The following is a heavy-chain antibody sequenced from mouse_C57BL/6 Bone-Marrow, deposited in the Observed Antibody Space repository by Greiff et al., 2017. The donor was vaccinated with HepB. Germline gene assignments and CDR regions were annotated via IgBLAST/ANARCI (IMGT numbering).Heavy chain of an antibody. J-gene: IGHJ3*01. CDR3: ARWEYGSRTWFAY. CDR1: GYTFTSYW. V-gene: IGHV1-61*01. D-gene: IGHD1-1*01. Sequence: QVQLQQPGAELVRPGSSVKLSCKASGYTFTSYWMDWVKQRPGQGLEWIGNIYPSDSETHYNQKFKDKATLTVDKSSSTAYMQLSSLTSEDSAVYDCARWEYGSRTWFAYWGQGTLVTVSA. CDR2: IYPSDSET.